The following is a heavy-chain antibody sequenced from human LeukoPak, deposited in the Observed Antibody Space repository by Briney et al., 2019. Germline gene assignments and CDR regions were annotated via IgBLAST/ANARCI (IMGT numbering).Heavy chain of an antibody. Sequence: SETLSLTCTVSGGSISSSNYYWGWIRQPPGKGLEWIGEINHSGSTNYNPSLKSRVTISVDTSKNQFSLKLSSVTAADTAVYYCATVVRGVITNWFDPWGQGTLVTVSS. D-gene: IGHD3-10*02. CDR1: GGSISSSNYY. V-gene: IGHV4-39*07. CDR2: INHSGST. J-gene: IGHJ5*02. CDR3: ATVVRGVITNWFDP.